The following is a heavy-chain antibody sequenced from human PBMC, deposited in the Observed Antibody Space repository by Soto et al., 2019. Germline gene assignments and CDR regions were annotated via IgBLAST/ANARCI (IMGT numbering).Heavy chain of an antibody. CDR1: GFAFSTYG. J-gene: IGHJ5*02. CDR2: IPYDGTDK. CDR3: AKDFGAWSDS. V-gene: IGHV3-30*18. Sequence: QVHLVEWGGGVVQPGRSLTISCVGSGFAFSTYGMHWFRQARAKRLEWVALIPYDGTDKYYADSVKGRFIISRDNSKQTLSLHMNSLRPEQTVVYYCAKDFGAWSDSWGQGTLVNVSS. D-gene: IGHD6-19*01.